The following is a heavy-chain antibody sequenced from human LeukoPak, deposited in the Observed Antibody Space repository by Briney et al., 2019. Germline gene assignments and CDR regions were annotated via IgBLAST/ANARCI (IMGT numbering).Heavy chain of an antibody. V-gene: IGHV4-39*01. Sequence: PSETLSLTCTVSGGSISSSSYYWGWIRQPPGKGLEWIGSIYYSGSTYYNPSLKSRVTISVDTSKNRFSLKLSSVTAADTAVYYCATYIMVRGVPGAFDIWGQGTMVTVSS. CDR1: GGSISSSSYY. CDR3: ATYIMVRGVPGAFDI. CDR2: IYYSGST. J-gene: IGHJ3*02. D-gene: IGHD3-10*01.